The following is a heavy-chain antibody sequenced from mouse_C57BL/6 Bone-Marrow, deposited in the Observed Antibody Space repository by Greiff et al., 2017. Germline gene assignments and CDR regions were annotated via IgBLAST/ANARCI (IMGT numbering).Heavy chain of an antibody. V-gene: IGHV5-4*01. CDR2: ISDGGSYT. Sequence: EVMLEESGGGLVKPGGSLKLSCAASGFTFSSYAMSWVRQTPEKRLEWVATISDGGSYTYYPDNVKGRFTISRDNAKNTLYLQMINLKSVDTAMYYCAGDCTVVALYWYFDDWGTGTTVTVSS. CDR1: GFTFSSYA. D-gene: IGHD1-1*01. CDR3: AGDCTVVALYWYFDD. J-gene: IGHJ1*03.